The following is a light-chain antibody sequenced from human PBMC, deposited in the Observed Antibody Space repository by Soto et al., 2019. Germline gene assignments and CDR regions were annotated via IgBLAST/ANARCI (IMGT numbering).Light chain of an antibody. CDR3: TSYSRYRVLV. Sequence: QSVLTQPASVSGSLGQSITISSTGTSSDIGGYKYVSWYQQHPGKAPKLIIFEVSNRPSGVSDRFSGSNSGNTASLTISGLQREDEADEYGTSYSRYRVLVFXGGTKVPVL. CDR1: SSDIGGYKY. CDR2: EVS. J-gene: IGLJ3*02. V-gene: IGLV2-14*01.